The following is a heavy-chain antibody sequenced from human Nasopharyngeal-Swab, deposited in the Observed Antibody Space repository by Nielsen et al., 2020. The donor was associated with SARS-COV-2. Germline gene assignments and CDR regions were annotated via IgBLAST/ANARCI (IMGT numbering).Heavy chain of an antibody. CDR2: ISSSSSYI. Sequence: WIGQPPGKGLEWVSSISSSSSYIYYADSVRGRFTISRDNAKNSLYLQMNSLRAEDTAVYYCARVRADYGGNSDEPSMDVWGQGTTVTVSS. CDR3: ARVRADYGGNSDEPSMDV. V-gene: IGHV3-21*01. D-gene: IGHD4-23*01. J-gene: IGHJ6*02.